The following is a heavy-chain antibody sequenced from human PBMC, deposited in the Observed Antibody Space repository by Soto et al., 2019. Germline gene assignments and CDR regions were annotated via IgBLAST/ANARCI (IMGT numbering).Heavy chain of an antibody. J-gene: IGHJ6*02. CDR2: INHSGVT. CDR1: GGSFSGYY. CDR3: ARFSGSYYYAMDV. Sequence: TSETLSLTCAVYGGSFSGYYWSWIRQPPGKGLEWIGEINHSGVTNYKPSLKRRVTISVDTSKNQFPLQLKSVTAADTALYYCARFSGSYYYAMDVWGQGSTVTVSS. V-gene: IGHV4-34*01. D-gene: IGHD6-19*01.